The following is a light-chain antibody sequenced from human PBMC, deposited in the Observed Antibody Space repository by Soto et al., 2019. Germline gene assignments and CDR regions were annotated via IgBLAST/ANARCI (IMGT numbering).Light chain of an antibody. V-gene: IGLV2-14*01. CDR2: EVS. Sequence: QSALTQPASVSGAPGQSITISCIGTSSDVGGYNYVSWYQQHPGKAPKFMIYEVSNRPSGVSNRFSGSKSGNTASLTISGLQAEDEADYYCSSYTSSSTPWVFGGRTKLTVL. CDR3: SSYTSSSTPWV. J-gene: IGLJ3*02. CDR1: SSDVGGYNY.